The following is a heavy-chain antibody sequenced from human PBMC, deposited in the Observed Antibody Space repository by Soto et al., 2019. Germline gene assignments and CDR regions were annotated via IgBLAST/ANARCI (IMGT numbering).Heavy chain of an antibody. CDR3: VRQRSGGADYRGLDV. D-gene: IGHD5-12*01. V-gene: IGHV6-1*01. Sequence: QVQLQPSGPGLVKPSQTLSLTCDISGESVSSDSAAWNWIRQSPSRGLEWLGRTYYRSKWYNDYATSVKSRISINPDTSKNQVSLQLNSVTHEDTAMYYCVRQRSGGADYRGLDVWSLGTTVTVSS. J-gene: IGHJ6*02. CDR1: GESVSSDSAA. CDR2: TYYRSKWYN.